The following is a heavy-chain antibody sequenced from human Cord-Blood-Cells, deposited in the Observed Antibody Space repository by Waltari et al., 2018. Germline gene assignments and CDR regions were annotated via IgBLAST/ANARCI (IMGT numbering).Heavy chain of an antibody. V-gene: IGHV4-39*01. CDR3: ARHVPNWTYADY. D-gene: IGHD1-7*01. Sequence: QLQLQESGPALVKPSAILSLTRTVTGGSVSSSSHYWGWIRQPPGKRLEWIGSIYYSGRNHYSPPPKDRFTIPVDTTKNQFSRKLSSVTSADTAVYYCARHVPNWTYADYWGQGTLVTVSS. CDR2: IYYSGRN. CDR1: GGSVSSSSHY. J-gene: IGHJ4*02.